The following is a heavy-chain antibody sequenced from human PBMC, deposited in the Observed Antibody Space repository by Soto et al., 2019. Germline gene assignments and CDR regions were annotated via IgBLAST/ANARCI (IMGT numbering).Heavy chain of an antibody. Sequence: GGSLRLSCAASGFTFSSYAMHWVRQAPGKGLEWVAVISYDGSNKYYADSVKGRFTISRDNSKNTLYLQMNSLRAEDTAVYYCARDGAMVRGVIIPYYFDYWGQGTLVTVSS. V-gene: IGHV3-30*04. D-gene: IGHD3-10*01. CDR2: ISYDGSNK. CDR1: GFTFSSYA. J-gene: IGHJ4*02. CDR3: ARDGAMVRGVIIPYYFDY.